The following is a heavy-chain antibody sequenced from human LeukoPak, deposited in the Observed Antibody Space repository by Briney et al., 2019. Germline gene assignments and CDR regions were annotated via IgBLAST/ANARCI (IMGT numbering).Heavy chain of an antibody. D-gene: IGHD6-13*01. Sequence: GASVKVSCKASGYTFTSYGISWVRQAPGQGLEWMGWISAYNGNTNYAQKFQGRVTMTRDMSTSTVYMELSSLRSEDTAVYYCAGQDYSTPPERSYFDYWGQGTLVTVSS. CDR1: GYTFTSYG. CDR3: AGQDYSTPPERSYFDY. CDR2: ISAYNGNT. J-gene: IGHJ4*02. V-gene: IGHV1-18*01.